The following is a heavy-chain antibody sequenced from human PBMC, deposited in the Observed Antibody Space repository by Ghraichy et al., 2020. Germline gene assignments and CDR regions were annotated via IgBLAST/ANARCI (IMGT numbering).Heavy chain of an antibody. Sequence: SETLSLTCNVSGGSLTSYYWSWLRQPPGKALEWIGYIYGSGSTNYNSSLKTRVTMSVDTSKNQFSLNLSSVTAADTAVYYCARYSGNYRRPNFDYWGQGTLVTVS. J-gene: IGHJ4*02. CDR1: GGSLTSYY. CDR2: IYGSGST. V-gene: IGHV4-59*01. CDR3: ARYSGNYRRPNFDY. D-gene: IGHD1-26*01.